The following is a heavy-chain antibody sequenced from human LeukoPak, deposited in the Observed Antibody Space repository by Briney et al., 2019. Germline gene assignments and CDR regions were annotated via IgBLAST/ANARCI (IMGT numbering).Heavy chain of an antibody. CDR2: ISSGSTYI. D-gene: IGHD1-26*01. J-gene: IGHJ5*02. CDR1: GFTFSSYA. Sequence: TSGGSLRLSCAASGFTFSSYAMSWVRQAPGKGLEWVSSISSGSTYIYYIDSVKGRFTISRDNAKNSLYLQMNSLRAEDTAVYYCARDLYTGTNWFDPWGQGTLVTVSS. CDR3: ARDLYTGTNWFDP. V-gene: IGHV3-21*01.